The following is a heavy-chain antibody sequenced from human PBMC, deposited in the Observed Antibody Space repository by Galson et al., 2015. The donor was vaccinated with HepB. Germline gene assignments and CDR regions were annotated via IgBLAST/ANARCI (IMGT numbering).Heavy chain of an antibody. CDR2: IGSTSAYI. CDR1: GFTFSNYN. CDR3: ARDPPLGTPFDY. D-gene: IGHD7-27*01. V-gene: IGHV3-21*01. J-gene: IGHJ4*02. Sequence: SLRLSCAASGFTFSNYNMNWVRQAPGKGLEWVSSIGSTSAYISYADSVKGRFTVSRDNAKNSLYLQMNSLGDEDTAVYYCARDPPLGTPFDYWGQGTLVTVSS.